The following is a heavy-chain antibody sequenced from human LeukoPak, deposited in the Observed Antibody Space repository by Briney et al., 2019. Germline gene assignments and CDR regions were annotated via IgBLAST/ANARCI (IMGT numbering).Heavy chain of an antibody. CDR3: ARWLPGHGARGPFDH. Sequence: ASVKVSCKTSDHTFYIYPVSWVRQAPGQGLEWMGWISASNGNTNYAQKFQDRVTIRTDTSTNTVYMELRSLRSADTAVYYCARWLPGHGARGPFDHWGQGTLVTVSS. D-gene: IGHD4-17*01. V-gene: IGHV1-18*01. CDR1: DHTFYIYP. J-gene: IGHJ4*02. CDR2: ISASNGNT.